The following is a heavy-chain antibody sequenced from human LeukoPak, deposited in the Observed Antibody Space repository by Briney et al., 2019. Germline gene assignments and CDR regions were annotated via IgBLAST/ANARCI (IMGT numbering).Heavy chain of an antibody. CDR3: ARAPYDSSGYYRRNAFDI. CDR2: ISAYNGNT. J-gene: IGHJ3*02. CDR1: GYTFTSYG. Sequence: ASVKVSCKASGYTFTSYGISWERQAPGQGLEWMGWISAYNGNTNYAQKLQGRVTMTTDTSTSTAYMELRSLRSDDTAVYYCARAPYDSSGYYRRNAFDIWGQGTMVTVSS. V-gene: IGHV1-18*01. D-gene: IGHD3-22*01.